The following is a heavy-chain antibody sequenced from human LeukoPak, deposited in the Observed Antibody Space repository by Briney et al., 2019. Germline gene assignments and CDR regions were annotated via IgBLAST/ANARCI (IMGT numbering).Heavy chain of an antibody. CDR1: GFTFSSYS. D-gene: IGHD3-10*01. CDR3: ARDRDRGLLWFGEPKTYYYYGMDV. J-gene: IGHJ6*02. V-gene: IGHV3-21*01. CDR2: ISSSSSYI. Sequence: PGGSLRLSCAASGFTFSSYSMNWVRQAPGKGLEWVSSISSSSSYIYYADSVKGRFTISRDNAKNSLYLQMNSLRAEDTAVYYCARDRDRGLLWFGEPKTYYYYGMDVWGQGTAVTVSS.